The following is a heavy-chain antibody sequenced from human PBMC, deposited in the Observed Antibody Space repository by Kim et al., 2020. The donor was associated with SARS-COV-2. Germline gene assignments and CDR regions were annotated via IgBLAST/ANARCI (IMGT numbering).Heavy chain of an antibody. CDR3: ARYLYDNYGPVEF. D-gene: IGHD3-22*01. Sequence: AQKFKGRLTMTRDTSISTAYMELRRLTSDDTAVYFCARYLYDNYGPVEFWGQGTLVTVSS. J-gene: IGHJ4*02. V-gene: IGHV1-2*02.